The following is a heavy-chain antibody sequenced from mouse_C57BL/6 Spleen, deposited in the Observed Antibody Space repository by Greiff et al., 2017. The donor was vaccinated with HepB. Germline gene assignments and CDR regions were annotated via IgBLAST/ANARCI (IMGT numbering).Heavy chain of an antibody. J-gene: IGHJ2*01. CDR3: ARWPYYGSSYVYFDY. V-gene: IGHV1-85*01. Sequence: QVQLQQSGPELVKPGASVKLSCKASGYTFTSYDINWVKQRPGQGLEWIGWIYPRDGSTKYNEKFKGKATLTVDTSSSTAYMELHSLTSEDSAVYFCARWPYYGSSYVYFDYWGQGTTLTVSS. CDR2: IYPRDGST. D-gene: IGHD1-1*01. CDR1: GYTFTSYD.